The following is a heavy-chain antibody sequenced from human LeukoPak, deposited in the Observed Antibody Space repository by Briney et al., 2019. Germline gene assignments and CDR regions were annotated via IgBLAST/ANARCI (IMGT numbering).Heavy chain of an antibody. D-gene: IGHD6-19*01. V-gene: IGHV3-11*05. Sequence: GGSLRLSCAASGFTFSDYYMSWIRQAPGKGLEWISYISSSTYTNYADSVKGRFTISRDNAKNSLYLQMNILRAEDTAVYYCARDWDGSGWPIDYWGQGTPVTVSS. CDR3: ARDWDGSGWPIDY. CDR1: GFTFSDYY. CDR2: ISSSTYT. J-gene: IGHJ4*02.